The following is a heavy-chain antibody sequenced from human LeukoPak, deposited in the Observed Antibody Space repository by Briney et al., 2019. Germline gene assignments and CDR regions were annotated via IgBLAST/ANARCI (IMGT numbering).Heavy chain of an antibody. V-gene: IGHV3-74*01. CDR2: INSDGSST. CDR1: GFTFSNYW. J-gene: IGHJ4*02. D-gene: IGHD2/OR15-2a*01. Sequence: QPGGSLRLSCVASGFTFSNYWMHWVRQAPGKGLVWFSYINSDGSSTSYADSVKGRFTISRDNAKNTLYLQMNSLRAEDTAVYYCARGYCRSTTSCYFDYWGQGTLVTVSS. CDR3: ARGYCRSTTSCYFDY.